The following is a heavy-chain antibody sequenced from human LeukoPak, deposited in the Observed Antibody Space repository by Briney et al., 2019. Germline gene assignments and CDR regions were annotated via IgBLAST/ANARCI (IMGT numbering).Heavy chain of an antibody. D-gene: IGHD1/OR15-1a*01. J-gene: IGHJ4*02. CDR3: VKQGFDC. V-gene: IGHV3-74*01. CDR2: INSDGSTT. CDR1: GFXFSSYW. Sequence: GGSLRLSCAASGFXFSSYWMQWVRQAPGKGLMWVSRINSDGSTTNYADSVKGRFTISRDNAKNTLYLQMNSLRAEDTGVFYCVKQGFDCWGQGTLVTVSS.